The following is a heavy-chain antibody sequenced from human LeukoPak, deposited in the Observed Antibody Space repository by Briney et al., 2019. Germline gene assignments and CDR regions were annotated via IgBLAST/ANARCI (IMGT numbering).Heavy chain of an antibody. CDR2: INPNSGGT. CDR3: AREGESDSSSWYLYLFDY. Sequence: ASVKVSCKASGYTFTGYYMHWVRQAPGPGLEWMGWINPNSGGTNYAQKFQGRVTMTRDTSISTAYMELSRLRSDDTAVYYCAREGESDSSSWYLYLFDYWGQGTLVTVSS. D-gene: IGHD6-13*01. J-gene: IGHJ4*02. CDR1: GYTFTGYY. V-gene: IGHV1-2*02.